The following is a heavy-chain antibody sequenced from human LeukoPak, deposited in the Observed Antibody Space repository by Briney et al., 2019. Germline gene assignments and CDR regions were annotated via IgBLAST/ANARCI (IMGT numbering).Heavy chain of an antibody. CDR3: ARTRRITMVRGGILFDP. CDR2: IYYSGST. V-gene: IGHV4-31*02. CDR1: GFTFSSYA. Sequence: LRLSCAASGFTFSSYAMSWVRQAPGKGLEWIGYIYYSGSTYYNPSLKSRVTISVDTSKNQFSLKLSSVTAADTAVYYCARTRRITMVRGGILFDPWGQGTLVTVSS. J-gene: IGHJ5*02. D-gene: IGHD3-10*01.